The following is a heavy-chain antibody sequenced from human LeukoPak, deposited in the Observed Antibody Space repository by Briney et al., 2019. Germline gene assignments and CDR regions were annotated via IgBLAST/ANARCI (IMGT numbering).Heavy chain of an antibody. D-gene: IGHD3-22*01. V-gene: IGHV4-4*07. Sequence: SSETLSLTGAVSGGSIGSYYWSWIRQPAGKGLEWIGRIYTSGSTNYNPSLKSRVTMSVDTSKNQFSLKLSSVTAADTAVYYCARELYYYDSSGYPHYYFDYWGQGTLVTVSS. CDR3: ARELYYYDSSGYPHYYFDY. J-gene: IGHJ4*02. CDR1: GGSIGSYY. CDR2: IYTSGST.